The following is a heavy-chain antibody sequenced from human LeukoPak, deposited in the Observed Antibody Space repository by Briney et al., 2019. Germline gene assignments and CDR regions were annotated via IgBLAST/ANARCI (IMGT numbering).Heavy chain of an antibody. CDR2: ISGSGGST. J-gene: IGHJ4*02. Sequence: GGSLRLSCAASGFTFSSYAMSWVRQAPGKGLEWVSAISGSGGSTYYADSVKGRFTISRDNSKNTLNLQMNSLRAEDTAVYYCAKALWDCSSSSCYPQFDYWGQGTLVTVSS. D-gene: IGHD2-2*01. CDR3: AKALWDCSSSSCYPQFDY. CDR1: GFTFSSYA. V-gene: IGHV3-23*01.